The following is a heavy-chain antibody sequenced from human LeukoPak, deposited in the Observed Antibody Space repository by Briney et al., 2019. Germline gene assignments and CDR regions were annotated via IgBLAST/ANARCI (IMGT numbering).Heavy chain of an antibody. V-gene: IGHV4-38-2*02. D-gene: IGHD5-18*01. CDR2: IHHSGST. J-gene: IGHJ5*02. CDR1: GYSISSGYY. CDR3: ARASGYSYH. Sequence: SETLSLTCTVSGYSISSGYYWGWIRQPPGKGLEWIGSIHHSGSTYYNPSLKSRVTISVDTSKNQFSLKLSSVTAADTAVYYCARASGYSYHWGQGTLVTVSS.